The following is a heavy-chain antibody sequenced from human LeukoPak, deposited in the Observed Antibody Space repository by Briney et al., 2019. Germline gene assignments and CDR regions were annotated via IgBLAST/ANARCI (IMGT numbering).Heavy chain of an antibody. CDR3: VKDRGTVPSHYYFDS. Sequence: GGSLRLSCAASGFNLRDYAMHWVRQAPGKGLEWVAVMSYEGGNEDYADSVRGRFSISGDISKNTLYLQMNSLRPEDTAVYHCVKDRGTVPSHYYFDSWGQGTVVTVSS. CDR1: GFNLRDYA. V-gene: IGHV3-30*18. J-gene: IGHJ4*02. D-gene: IGHD4-17*01. CDR2: MSYEGGNE.